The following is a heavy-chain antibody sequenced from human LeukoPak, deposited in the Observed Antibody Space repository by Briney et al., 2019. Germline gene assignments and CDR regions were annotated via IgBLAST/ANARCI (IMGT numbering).Heavy chain of an antibody. CDR3: ARTVGYRAIDL. V-gene: IGHV3-30-3*01. CDR2: ISYDGSNK. J-gene: IGHJ3*01. D-gene: IGHD4-23*01. CDR1: GFIFSSYA. Sequence: PGGSLRLSCAASGFIFSSYAMHWVRQAPGKGLEWVTVISYDGSNKYYADSVKGRFTISRDNAKNTLYLQMNSLRADDTAVYYCARTVGYRAIDLWGQGTMVTVSS.